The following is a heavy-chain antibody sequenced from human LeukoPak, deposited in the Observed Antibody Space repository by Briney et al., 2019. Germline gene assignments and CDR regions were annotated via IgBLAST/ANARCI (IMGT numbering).Heavy chain of an antibody. CDR3: AGRDYGDRSDAFDI. Sequence: ASVKVSCKASGGTFSSSAISWVRQAPGQGLDWMGGILPIFGTANYAQQFQGRVTITADESTSTAYMELSSLRSEDTAVYYGAGRDYGDRSDAFDIWGQGTMVTVSS. V-gene: IGHV1-69*01. D-gene: IGHD4-17*01. CDR2: ILPIFGTA. CDR1: GGTFSSSA. J-gene: IGHJ3*02.